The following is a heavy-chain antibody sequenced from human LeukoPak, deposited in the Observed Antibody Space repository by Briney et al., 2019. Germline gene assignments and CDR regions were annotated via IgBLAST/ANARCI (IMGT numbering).Heavy chain of an antibody. V-gene: IGHV5-51*01. CDR3: ARHKGGDSSGYYYYGMDV. CDR1: GYSFTSYW. Sequence: GESLKISCKGSGYSFTSYWIGWVRQMPGKGLEWMGIIYPGDSDTRYSPSFQGQVTISADKSISTAYLQWSSLKASDTAMYYCARHKGGDSSGYYYYGMDVWGQGTMVTVSS. CDR2: IYPGDSDT. D-gene: IGHD3-22*01. J-gene: IGHJ6*02.